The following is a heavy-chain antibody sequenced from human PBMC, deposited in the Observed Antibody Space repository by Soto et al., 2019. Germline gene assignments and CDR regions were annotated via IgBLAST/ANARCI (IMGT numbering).Heavy chain of an antibody. J-gene: IGHJ4*02. CDR2: SYYSGST. CDR3: ARRTYCTNGVCFDY. D-gene: IGHD2-8*01. CDR1: GGSISSSSYY. V-gene: IGHV4-39*01. Sequence: PSETLSLTCTVSGGSISSSSYYWGWIRQPPGKGLEWIGSSYYSGSTYYNPSLKSRVTISVDTSKNQFSLKLSSVTAADTAVYYCARRTYCTNGVCFDYWGQGTLVTVSS.